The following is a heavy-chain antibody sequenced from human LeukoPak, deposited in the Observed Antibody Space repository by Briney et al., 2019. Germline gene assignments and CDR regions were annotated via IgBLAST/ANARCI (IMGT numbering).Heavy chain of an antibody. V-gene: IGHV4-34*01. CDR1: SGSFSGYY. Sequence: SETLSLTCAVYSGSFSGYYWSWIRQPLGKGLEWIGEINHSGSTKYNPSLKSRVTISVDTSKNQFSLKLSSVTAADTAVYYCARAKYSGSWTDYWGQGTLVTVSS. CDR3: ARAKYSGSWTDY. D-gene: IGHD6-13*01. J-gene: IGHJ4*02. CDR2: INHSGST.